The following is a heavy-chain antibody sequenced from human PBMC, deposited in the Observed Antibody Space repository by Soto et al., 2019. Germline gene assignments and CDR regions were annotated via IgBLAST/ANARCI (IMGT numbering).Heavy chain of an antibody. CDR1: GFTFSSYE. Sequence: PGGSLRLSCAASGFTFSSYEMNWVRQAPGKGLEWVSYISSSGSIIYYADSVKGRFTISRDNAKNSLYLQMNSLRVEDTAVYYCARVLGYNSSWWRHTAFDIWGQGTMVTVSS. CDR3: ARVLGYNSSWWRHTAFDI. V-gene: IGHV3-48*03. J-gene: IGHJ3*02. CDR2: ISSSGSII. D-gene: IGHD6-13*01.